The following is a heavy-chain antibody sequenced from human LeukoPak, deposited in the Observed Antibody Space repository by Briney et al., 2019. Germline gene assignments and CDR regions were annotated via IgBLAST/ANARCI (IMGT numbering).Heavy chain of an antibody. CDR1: GGSISSYY. CDR3: AKGAGPPWFDP. CDR2: IQSTGST. D-gene: IGHD6-19*01. Sequence: PSETLSLTCTVSGGSISSYYWSWIRQPAGKGLEWIGRIQSTGSTNYNPSLKSRVTISRDTSKNQFSLKVTSVTAADTAVYYCAKGAGPPWFDPWGQGTLVTVSS. V-gene: IGHV4-4*07. J-gene: IGHJ5*02.